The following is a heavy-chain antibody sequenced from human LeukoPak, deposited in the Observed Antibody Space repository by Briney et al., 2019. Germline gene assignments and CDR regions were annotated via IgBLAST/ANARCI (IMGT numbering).Heavy chain of an antibody. V-gene: IGHV3-53*01. CDR1: GFTVSSNY. J-gene: IGHJ4*02. CDR2: IYTGGYT. Sequence: GGSLRLSCAASGFTVSSNYMSWVRQAPGKGLEWVSVIYTGGYTYYADSVKGRFTISRDNSKNTLYLQVNSLRAEDTAVYYCAKTGNPATGDYWGQGTLVTVSS. D-gene: IGHD1-1*01. CDR3: AKTGNPATGDY.